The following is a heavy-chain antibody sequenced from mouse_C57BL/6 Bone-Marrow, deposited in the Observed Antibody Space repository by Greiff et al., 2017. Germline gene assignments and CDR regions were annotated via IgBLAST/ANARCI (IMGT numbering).Heavy chain of an antibody. V-gene: IGHV14-1*01. CDR3: TVTTVVYWYFDV. Sequence: EVQLQQSGAELVRPGASVKLSCTASGFNITDYYMHWVKQRPEQGLEWIGRIDPADGDTDYAPKFQGKATVTADTSSNTAYLQLSSLTSEDTAVYYCTVTTVVYWYFDVWGKGTTVTVSS. J-gene: IGHJ1*03. CDR2: IDPADGDT. D-gene: IGHD1-1*01. CDR1: GFNITDYY.